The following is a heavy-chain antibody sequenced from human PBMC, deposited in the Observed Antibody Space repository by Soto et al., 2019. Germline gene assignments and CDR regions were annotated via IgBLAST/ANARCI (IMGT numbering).Heavy chain of an antibody. CDR2: ISSSSSTI. J-gene: IGHJ4*02. Sequence: QPGGSLRLSCAASGFTFSNYNMNWVRQAPGKGLEWVSSISSSSSTIYYADSVKGRFTISRDNAKNSLYLKMNSLRDEDTAVYYCASRYYYDSSGYYYPYYYWGQGTMVTVSA. CDR3: ASRYYYDSSGYYYPYYY. CDR1: GFTFSNYN. D-gene: IGHD3-22*01. V-gene: IGHV3-48*02.